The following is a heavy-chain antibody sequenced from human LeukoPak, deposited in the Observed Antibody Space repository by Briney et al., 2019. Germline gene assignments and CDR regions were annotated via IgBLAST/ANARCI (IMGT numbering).Heavy chain of an antibody. CDR3: TRNADYCLDY. Sequence: SETLSLTCTVSGGSISSYYWSWIRQPPGKGLEWIGYIYTSGSTNYNPSLKSRVTISVDTSKNQFSLDLTSVTAADTAIYYCTRNADYCLDYWGQGTLVTVSS. J-gene: IGHJ4*02. V-gene: IGHV4-4*08. CDR1: GGSISSYY. CDR2: IYTSGST. D-gene: IGHD4/OR15-4a*01.